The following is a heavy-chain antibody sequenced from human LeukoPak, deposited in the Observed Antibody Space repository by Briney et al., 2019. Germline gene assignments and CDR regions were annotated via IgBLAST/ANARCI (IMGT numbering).Heavy chain of an antibody. D-gene: IGHD5-18*01. J-gene: IGHJ4*02. Sequence: GESLKISCKGSGYSFTSYWIGWVRQMPGKGLEWMGIIYPGDSDTRYSPSFQGQVTISADKSISTAYLQWSSLTASGTAMYYCARRTPSTAMVTHFDYWGQGTLVTVSS. CDR2: IYPGDSDT. CDR3: ARRTPSTAMVTHFDY. CDR1: GYSFTSYW. V-gene: IGHV5-51*01.